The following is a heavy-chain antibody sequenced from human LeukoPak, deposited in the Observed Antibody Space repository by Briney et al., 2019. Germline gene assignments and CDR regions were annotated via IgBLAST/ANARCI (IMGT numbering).Heavy chain of an antibody. Sequence: SETLSLTCTVSGGSISSYYWSWIRQPPGKGLEWIGYIYYSGSTSYNPSLKSRVTISVGTSKNQFSLKLSSVTAADTAVYYCARVIQVRGVIADYGMDVWGKGTTVTVSS. CDR2: IYYSGST. D-gene: IGHD3-10*01. CDR1: GGSISSYY. J-gene: IGHJ6*04. CDR3: ARVIQVRGVIADYGMDV. V-gene: IGHV4-59*01.